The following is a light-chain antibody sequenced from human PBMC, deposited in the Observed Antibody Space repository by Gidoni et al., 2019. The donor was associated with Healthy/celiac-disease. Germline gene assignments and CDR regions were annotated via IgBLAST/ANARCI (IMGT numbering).Light chain of an antibody. V-gene: IGKV4-1*01. CDR3: QQYYSTLSFT. J-gene: IGKJ3*01. CDR1: QSVLYSPNIKNY. Sequence: IVMTQSPGNLDASLGERATINCKSSQSVLYSPNIKNYLAWYQQKPGQPPKLLIYWAATRESGVPDRFSGSGSGTDFTLTISSLQAEDVAVYYCQQYYSTLSFTFGPGTKVDIK. CDR2: WAA.